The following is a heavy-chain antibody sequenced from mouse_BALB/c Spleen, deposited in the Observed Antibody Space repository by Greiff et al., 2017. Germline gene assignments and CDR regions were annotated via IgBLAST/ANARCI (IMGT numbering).Heavy chain of an antibody. CDR3: ARGDYYGSRSYAMDY. Sequence: VQLQQSGAELVKPGTSVKLSCKASGYNFTSYWINWVKLRPGQGLEWIGDIYPGSGSTNYNEKFKSKATLTVDTSSSTAYMQLSSLASEDSALYYCARGDYYGSRSYAMDYWGQGTSVTVSS. J-gene: IGHJ4*01. CDR1: GYNFTSYW. CDR2: IYPGSGST. D-gene: IGHD1-1*01. V-gene: IGHV1-55*01.